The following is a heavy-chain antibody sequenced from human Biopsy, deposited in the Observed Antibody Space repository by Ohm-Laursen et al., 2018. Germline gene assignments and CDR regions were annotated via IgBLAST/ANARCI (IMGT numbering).Heavy chain of an antibody. J-gene: IGHJ4*02. D-gene: IGHD3-10*01. CDR2: IRSKAKSYAT. Sequence: SLRLSCSASGFTFSASAVHWVRQASGKGLEWVGRIRSKAKSYATAYAASVTGRFTISRDDSKTTTYLQMNSLKTEDTAVYYCPLEGAGFDNWGQGTLVTVSS. CDR3: PLEGAGFDN. CDR1: GFTFSASA. V-gene: IGHV3-73*01.